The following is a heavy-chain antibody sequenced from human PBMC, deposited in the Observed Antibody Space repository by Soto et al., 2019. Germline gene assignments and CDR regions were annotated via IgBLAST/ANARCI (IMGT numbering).Heavy chain of an antibody. CDR3: AKDLVSGDGLWLMDE. Sequence: EAQLLESGGGLVQPGGSLRLSCTASGFTFRDYAMTWVRQAPGKGLECVSGIYGSGGGIQYADSVKGRFTISRDNYRNTRYLQMNSLRDEDTAVYYCAKDLVSGDGLWLMDEWGQGTPVTVSP. CDR1: GFTFRDYA. V-gene: IGHV3-23*01. D-gene: IGHD2-21*02. CDR2: IYGSGGGI. J-gene: IGHJ4*02.